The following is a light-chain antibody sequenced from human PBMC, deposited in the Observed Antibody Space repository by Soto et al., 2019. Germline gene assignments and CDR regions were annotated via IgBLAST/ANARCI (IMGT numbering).Light chain of an antibody. CDR1: SSDVGDYNY. J-gene: IGLJ3*02. CDR2: GVT. Sequence: QSALTQPASVSGSPGQSITISCSGASSDVGDYNYVSWYQQHPGKAPQLMIYGVTNRPSGVSNRFSGSKSGNTASLTISGLQAEDEADYYCSSFASGSTWVFGGGTKLTVL. CDR3: SSFASGSTWV. V-gene: IGLV2-14*03.